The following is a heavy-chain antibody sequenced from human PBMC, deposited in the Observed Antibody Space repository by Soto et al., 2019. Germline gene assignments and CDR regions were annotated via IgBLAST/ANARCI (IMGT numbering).Heavy chain of an antibody. CDR3: AKDLMKAVAGDDY. Sequence: PXVSLRLSCAASGFTFSSYAMSWVRQAPGKGLEWVSAISGSGGSTYYADSVKGRFTISRDNSKNTLYLQMNSLRAEDTAVYYCAKDLMKAVAGDDYWGQGTLVTVSS. D-gene: IGHD6-19*01. V-gene: IGHV3-23*01. J-gene: IGHJ4*02. CDR1: GFTFSSYA. CDR2: ISGSGGST.